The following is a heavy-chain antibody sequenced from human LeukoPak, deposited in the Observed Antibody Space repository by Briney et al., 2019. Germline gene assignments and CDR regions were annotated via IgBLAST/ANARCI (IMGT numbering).Heavy chain of an antibody. D-gene: IGHD3-16*01. J-gene: IGHJ4*02. CDR1: GFTFSSYG. CDR2: ISYDGSNK. Sequence: GGSLRLSCAASGFTFSSYGMHWVRQAPGKGLEWVAVISYDGSNKYYADSVKGRFTISRDNSKNTLYLQMNSLRAEDTAVYYCAKSDGGLDYWGQGTLVTVSS. CDR3: AKSDGGLDY. V-gene: IGHV3-30*18.